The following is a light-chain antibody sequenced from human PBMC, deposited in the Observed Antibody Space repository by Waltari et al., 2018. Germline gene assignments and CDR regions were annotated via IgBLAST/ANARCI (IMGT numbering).Light chain of an antibody. Sequence: EIVLTQSPATLSLSPGDTATVSCRASQSVYTYLAWYQHKPGQVPRLLIYDASKRATGVQARFSGSGSGADFTLIISSLEPEDFAVYYCHQRSNWPLTFGGGTKVDIK. CDR2: DAS. CDR3: HQRSNWPLT. V-gene: IGKV3-11*01. CDR1: QSVYTY. J-gene: IGKJ4*01.